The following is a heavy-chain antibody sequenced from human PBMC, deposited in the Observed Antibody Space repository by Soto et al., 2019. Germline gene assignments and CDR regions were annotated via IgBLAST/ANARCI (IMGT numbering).Heavy chain of an antibody. CDR2: IYYSGST. Sequence: SETLSLTCTVSGGSISSSSYYWGWIRQPPGKGLEWIGSIYYSGSTYYNPSLKSRVTISVDTAKNQFSLKLSSVTAADTAVYYCARVTVIAARPGFDCWGQRTLVTVSS. J-gene: IGHJ4*02. CDR1: GGSISSSSYY. D-gene: IGHD6-6*01. V-gene: IGHV4-39*01. CDR3: ARVTVIAARPGFDC.